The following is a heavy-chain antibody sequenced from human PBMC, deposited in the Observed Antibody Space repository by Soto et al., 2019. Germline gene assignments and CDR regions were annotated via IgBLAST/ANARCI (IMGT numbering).Heavy chain of an antibody. Sequence: QVQLVQSGAEVQKPGSSVKVSCKASGGTFSSYTISWVRQAPGQGLEWMGRIIPILGIANYAQKFQGRVTITADKSTSTAYMELSSLRSEDTAVYYCARGSDCSSTSCYHNYYYYYMDVWGKGTTVTVSS. V-gene: IGHV1-69*02. J-gene: IGHJ6*03. D-gene: IGHD2-2*01. CDR2: IIPILGIA. CDR3: ARGSDCSSTSCYHNYYYYYMDV. CDR1: GGTFSSYT.